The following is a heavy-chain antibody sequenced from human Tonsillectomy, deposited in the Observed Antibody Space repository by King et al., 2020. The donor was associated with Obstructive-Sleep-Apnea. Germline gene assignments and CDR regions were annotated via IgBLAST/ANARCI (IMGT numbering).Heavy chain of an antibody. J-gene: IGHJ6*02. CDR2: ISWDGDST. Sequence: VQLVESGGVVVQPGGSLRLSCATSGFTFDEFAMHWVRHAPGKGPEWVSLISWDGDSTYYADSVKGRFTISRDNSKNSLYLQMNSLRAEDTALYYCAKASPLWFVESESAHYYYAMDVWGQGTTVTVSS. V-gene: IGHV3-43D*03. D-gene: IGHD3-10*01. CDR1: GFTFDEFA. CDR3: AKASPLWFVESESAHYYYAMDV.